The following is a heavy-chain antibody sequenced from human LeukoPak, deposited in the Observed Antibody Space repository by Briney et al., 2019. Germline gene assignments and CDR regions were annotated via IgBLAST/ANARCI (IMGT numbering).Heavy chain of an antibody. D-gene: IGHD6-25*01. J-gene: IGHJ5*02. Sequence: GASVTVSCKVSGYTLTELSMHWVRQAPGKGLEWMGGFDPEDGETIYAQNFQGRVTMTEDTSTDTAYMELNNLTSEDTAVYYCVRFAAGPDPYYPWGQGTLDTVSS. CDR3: VRFAAGPDPYYP. CDR1: GYTLTELS. CDR2: FDPEDGET. V-gene: IGHV1-24*01.